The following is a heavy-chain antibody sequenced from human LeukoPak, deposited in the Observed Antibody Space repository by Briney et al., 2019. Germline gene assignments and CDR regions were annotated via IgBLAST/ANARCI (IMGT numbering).Heavy chain of an antibody. CDR2: ISSDGSTT. CDR1: GFTFSGHW. V-gene: IGHV3-74*01. J-gene: IGHJ4*02. D-gene: IGHD5-12*01. Sequence: GGSLRLSCAASGFTFSGHWMHWVRQAPGKGLVWVSGISSDGSTTNYADSVKGRFTISRDDARNTLYLQMSSLSAEDTAVYYCVRDLAGSGYDAEFDNWGQGTLVTV. CDR3: VRDLAGSGYDAEFDN.